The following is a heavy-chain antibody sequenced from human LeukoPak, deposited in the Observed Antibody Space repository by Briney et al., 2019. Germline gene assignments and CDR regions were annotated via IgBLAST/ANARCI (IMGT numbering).Heavy chain of an antibody. J-gene: IGHJ2*01. Sequence: SETLSLTCTVSGGSISSYYWSWIRQSPGKGLEWIAYIYHSGSTNYSPSLKSRLTISVDTSKNQFSLKLSSVTAADTAVYYCARTYGSSGLGYFELWGRGTLVTVSS. CDR2: IYHSGST. V-gene: IGHV4-59*01. CDR3: ARTYGSSGLGYFEL. D-gene: IGHD6-13*01. CDR1: GGSISSYY.